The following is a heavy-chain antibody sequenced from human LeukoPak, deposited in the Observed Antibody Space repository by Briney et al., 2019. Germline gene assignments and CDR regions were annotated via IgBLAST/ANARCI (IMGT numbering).Heavy chain of an antibody. J-gene: IGHJ3*02. D-gene: IGHD3-22*01. V-gene: IGHV4-59*01. CDR1: GGSISSYY. Sequence: SETLSLTCTVAGGSISSYYWSWIRQPPGKGPEWIGYIYYSGSTNYNPSLKSRVTISVDTSKNQFSLKLSSVTAADTAVYYCASLYDNYAFDIWGQGTMVTVSS. CDR3: ASLYDNYAFDI. CDR2: IYYSGST.